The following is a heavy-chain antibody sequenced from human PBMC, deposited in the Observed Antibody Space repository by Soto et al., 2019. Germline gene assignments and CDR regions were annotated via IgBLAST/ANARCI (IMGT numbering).Heavy chain of an antibody. Sequence: PGESLKISCQGSVYSFTTNWISWVRQMPGKGLEWVGRIDPSDSETRYSPSFQGHVTISADKSISTAYLQWSSLKASDTAIYYCARQTYDSLTGYYNWFDPWGQGTQVTVSS. V-gene: IGHV5-10-1*01. CDR1: VYSFTTNW. D-gene: IGHD3-9*01. CDR3: ARQTYDSLTGYYNWFDP. CDR2: IDPSDSET. J-gene: IGHJ5*02.